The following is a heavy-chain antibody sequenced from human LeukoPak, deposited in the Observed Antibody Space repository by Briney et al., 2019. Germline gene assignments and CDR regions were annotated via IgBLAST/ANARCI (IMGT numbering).Heavy chain of an antibody. CDR3: ARRSGSYRAGAEYFQH. CDR1: GYSISSGYY. Sequence: SETLSLTCAVSGYSISSGYYWGWIRQSPGKGLEWIGSIYHSGSTYYNPSLKSRVTISVDTSKNHFSLRLSSVTAADTAVYYCARRSGSYRAGAEYFQHWGRGTLVTASS. V-gene: IGHV4-38-2*01. CDR2: IYHSGST. J-gene: IGHJ1*01. D-gene: IGHD1-26*01.